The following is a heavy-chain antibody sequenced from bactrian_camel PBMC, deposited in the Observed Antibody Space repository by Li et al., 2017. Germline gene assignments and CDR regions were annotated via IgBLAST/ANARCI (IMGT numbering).Heavy chain of an antibody. D-gene: IGHD5*01. CDR2: IDDHGLA. V-gene: IGHV3S55*01. Sequence: HVQLVESGGGSVQAGGSLSLSCAVSGDTTGRNCMAWFRQALGKEREGVAVIDDHGLAKFADSVKGRFTVSQDSAKNTLYLQMNSLKPEDNGMYYCAAYRGSWGLGMTLSPNPYEYWGQGTQVTVS. CDR1: GDTTGRNC. J-gene: IGHJ4*01. CDR3: AAYRGSWGLGMTLSPNPYEY.